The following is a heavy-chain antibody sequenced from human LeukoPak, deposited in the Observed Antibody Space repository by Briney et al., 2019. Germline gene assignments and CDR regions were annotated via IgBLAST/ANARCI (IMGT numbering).Heavy chain of an antibody. CDR3: GKRSAGNIRYFDY. J-gene: IGHJ4*02. D-gene: IGHD2/OR15-2a*01. CDR2: ISGTSSNT. V-gene: IGHV3-23*01. Sequence: GGSLRLSCAASGFTVSSYAMSWVRQAPGKGLEWVSGISGTSSNTYYADSVRGRFTISRDNSKNTLYLQMNSLRAEDTAVYYCGKRSAGNIRYFDYWGQGALVTVSS. CDR1: GFTVSSYA.